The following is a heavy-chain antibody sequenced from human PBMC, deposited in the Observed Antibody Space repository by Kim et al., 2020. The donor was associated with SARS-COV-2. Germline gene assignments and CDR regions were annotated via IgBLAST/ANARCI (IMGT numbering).Heavy chain of an antibody. D-gene: IGHD6-6*01. CDR3: ARDTAARPDGMDV. J-gene: IGHJ6*02. CDR2: IYYSGST. V-gene: IGHV4-59*01. Sequence: SETLSLTCTVSGGSISSYYWSWIRQPPGKGLEWIGYIYYSGSTNYNPSLKSRVTISVDTSKNQFSLKLSSVTAADTAVYYCARDTAARPDGMDVWGQGTTVTVSS. CDR1: GGSISSYY.